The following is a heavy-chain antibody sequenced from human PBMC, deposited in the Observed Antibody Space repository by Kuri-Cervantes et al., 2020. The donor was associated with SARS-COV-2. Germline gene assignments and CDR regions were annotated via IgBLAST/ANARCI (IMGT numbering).Heavy chain of an antibody. D-gene: IGHD3-3*01. CDR1: GFTFSSYS. Sequence: GESLKISCAASGFTFSSYSMNWVRQAPGKGLEWVSSISSSSSYIYYADSVKGRFTISRDNAKNSLYPQMNSLRAEDTAVYYCARERTDYDFWSGYYMDYWGQGTLVTVSS. V-gene: IGHV3-21*01. CDR3: ARERTDYDFWSGYYMDY. J-gene: IGHJ4*02. CDR2: ISSSSSYI.